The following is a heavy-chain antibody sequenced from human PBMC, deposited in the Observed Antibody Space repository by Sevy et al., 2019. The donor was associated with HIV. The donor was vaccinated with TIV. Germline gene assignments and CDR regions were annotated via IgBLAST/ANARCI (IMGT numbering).Heavy chain of an antibody. J-gene: IGHJ4*02. CDR1: GLTFSNYE. CDR2: ISSSGNTV. CDR3: AEYFY. Sequence: GGSLRLSCAASGLTFSNYEMNWLRQAPGKGLEWVSYISSSGNTVYYAEAVKGRFTISRDNAKNSLYLQMNSLRVEDTAVYYCAEYFYWGQGALVTVSS. V-gene: IGHV3-48*03.